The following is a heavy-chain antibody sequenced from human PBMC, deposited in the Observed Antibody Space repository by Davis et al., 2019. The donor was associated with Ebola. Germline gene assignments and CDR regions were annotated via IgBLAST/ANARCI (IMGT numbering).Heavy chain of an antibody. V-gene: IGHV3-48*01. Sequence: GESLKISCAASGFTFSSYSMNWVRQAPGKGLEWVSYISSSSSTIYYADSVKGRFTISRDNAKNSLYLQMNSLRAEDTAVYYCASAGYSYATYYWGQGTLVTVSS. J-gene: IGHJ4*02. CDR3: ASAGYSYATYY. D-gene: IGHD5-18*01. CDR1: GFTFSSYS. CDR2: ISSSSSTI.